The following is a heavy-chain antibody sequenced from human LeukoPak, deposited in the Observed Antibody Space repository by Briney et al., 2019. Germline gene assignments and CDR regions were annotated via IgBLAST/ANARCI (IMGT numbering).Heavy chain of an antibody. CDR2: ISFDGSNK. J-gene: IGHJ4*02. CDR1: GFIFSNFG. Sequence: GGSLRLSCAASGFIFSNFGMHWVRQAPGKGLEWVAVISFDGSNKYYPDSVKGRFTISRDNSKNTLYLQMNSLRAEDTAVYYCAKRDGYNYVDYRGQGTLVTVSS. D-gene: IGHD5-24*01. CDR3: AKRDGYNYVDY. V-gene: IGHV3-30*18.